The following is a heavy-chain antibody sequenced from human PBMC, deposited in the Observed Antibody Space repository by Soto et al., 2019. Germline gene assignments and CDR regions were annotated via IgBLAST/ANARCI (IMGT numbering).Heavy chain of an antibody. Sequence: SETLSLTCTVSRGSITNFYWSWIRQPPGKGLEWIGYIYYSGSTNYNPSLTSRLTISLDTSKNQFSLKLSSVTAADTAVYYCARATGNYDILTGYYPQAFDIWGQGTMVTVSS. D-gene: IGHD3-9*01. CDR1: RGSITNFY. CDR3: ARATGNYDILTGYYPQAFDI. J-gene: IGHJ3*02. V-gene: IGHV4-59*01. CDR2: IYYSGST.